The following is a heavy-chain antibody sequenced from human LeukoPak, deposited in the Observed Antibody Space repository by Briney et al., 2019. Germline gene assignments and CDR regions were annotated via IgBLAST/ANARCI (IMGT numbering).Heavy chain of an antibody. CDR1: GGSFSGYY. CDR2: INHSGST. CDR3: ASGEDWGYYYGMDV. V-gene: IGHV4-34*01. J-gene: IGHJ6*02. D-gene: IGHD3/OR15-3a*01. Sequence: SETLSLTCAVYGGSFSGYYWSWIRQPPGKGLEWIGEINHSGSTNYNPSLKSRVTISVDTSKNQFSLKLSSVTAADTAVYYCASGEDWGYYYGMDVWGQGTTATVSS.